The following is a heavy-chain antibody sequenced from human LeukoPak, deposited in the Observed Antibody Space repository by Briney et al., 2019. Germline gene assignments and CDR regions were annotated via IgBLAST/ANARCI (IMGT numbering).Heavy chain of an antibody. J-gene: IGHJ4*02. CDR1: GFTFSSYG. CDR2: IRYDGSNK. V-gene: IGHV3-30*02. CDR3: ARGLYSYGLVDY. Sequence: AGGSLRLSCAASGFTFSSYGMHWVRQAPGKGLEWVAFIRYDGSNKYYADSVKGRFTISRDNSKNTLYLQMNSLRAEDTAVYYCARGLYSYGLVDYWGQGTLVTVSS. D-gene: IGHD5-18*01.